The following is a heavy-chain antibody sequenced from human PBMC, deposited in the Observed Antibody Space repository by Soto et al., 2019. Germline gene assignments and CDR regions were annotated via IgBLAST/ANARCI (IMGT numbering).Heavy chain of an antibody. V-gene: IGHV4-31*01. D-gene: IGHD4-17*01. CDR2: IYYSGST. CDR1: GGSISTGGYY. J-gene: IGHJ4*02. Sequence: QVPLQESGPGLVRPLQTLSLTCTVSGGSISTGGYYWTWIRQHPGKGLEWIGYIYYSGSTYYNPSHKSQFTISVDTPKNHFSLKLSSVTAADTAEYYCASGLSVTHCDHWGQGTLVTVSS. CDR3: ASGLSVTHCDH.